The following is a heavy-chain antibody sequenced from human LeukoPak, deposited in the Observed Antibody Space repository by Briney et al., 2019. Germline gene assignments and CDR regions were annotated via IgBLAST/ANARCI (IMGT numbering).Heavy chain of an antibody. D-gene: IGHD5-18*01. CDR2: IKQDGSQN. V-gene: IGHV3-7*01. CDR3: ARRDTAMGRTWWFGP. CDR1: GFTFSSYW. J-gene: IGHJ5*02. Sequence: GGSLTLSCPASGFTFSSYWMSWVRQAPGKGLEWVANIKQDGSQNYYVDSVKGRFTISRDNAQNPLYLQMNSLRAEDTAMYYCARRDTAMGRTWWFGPWGQGTLVTVSS.